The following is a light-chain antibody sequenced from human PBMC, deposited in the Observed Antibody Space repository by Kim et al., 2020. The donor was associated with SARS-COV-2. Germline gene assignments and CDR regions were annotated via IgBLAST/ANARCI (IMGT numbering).Light chain of an antibody. CDR2: DND. V-gene: IGLV1-51*01. CDR1: SPNFGELY. Sequence: QSVLTQPPSVSAAPGGMVTISCSGSSPNFGELYVSCYQRLPGTAPKLLLYDNDKRPSGIADRFSGSRSGTSATLGITGLQTGDEAVYFCAIWDASLGAVLFGGGTQLTVL. J-gene: IGLJ3*02. CDR3: AIWDASLGAVL.